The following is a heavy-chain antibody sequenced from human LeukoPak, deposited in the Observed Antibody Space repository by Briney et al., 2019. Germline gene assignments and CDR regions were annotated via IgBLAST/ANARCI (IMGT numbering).Heavy chain of an antibody. CDR2: ISYDGSNK. D-gene: IGHD3-22*01. J-gene: IGHJ6*02. Sequence: PGRSLRLSCAASGFTFSSYAMHWVRQAPGKGLEWVAVISYDGSNKYYADSVKGRFTISRDNSKNTLYLQMNSLRAEDTALYYCARDLRITMIVVVIRHYYGMYVWGQGTTVTVSS. CDR3: ARDLRITMIVVVIRHYYGMYV. V-gene: IGHV3-30-3*01. CDR1: GFTFSSYA.